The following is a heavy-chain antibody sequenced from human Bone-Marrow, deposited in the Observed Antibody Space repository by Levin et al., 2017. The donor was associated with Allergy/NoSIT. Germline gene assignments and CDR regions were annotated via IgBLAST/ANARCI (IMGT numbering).Heavy chain of an antibody. CDR3: ARRVEMATIDAFDI. Sequence: PSETLSLTCTVSGGSISSYYWSWIRQPPGKGLEWIGYIYYSGSTNYNPSLKSRVTISVDTSKNQFSLKLSSVTAADTAVYYCARRVEMATIDAFDIWGQGTMVTVSS. V-gene: IGHV4-59*01. CDR2: IYYSGST. CDR1: GGSISSYY. J-gene: IGHJ3*02. D-gene: IGHD5-24*01.